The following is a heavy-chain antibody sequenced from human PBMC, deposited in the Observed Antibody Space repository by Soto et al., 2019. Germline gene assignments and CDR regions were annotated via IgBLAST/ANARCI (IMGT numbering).Heavy chain of an antibody. CDR2: INEDGSMT. CDR3: VTGFL. J-gene: IGHJ4*02. V-gene: IGHV3-74*01. CDR1: GFSFSNNW. Sequence: EVQLVESGGGLVQPGGSLRLSCAASGFSFSNNWMYWVRQAPGKGLVWVSRINEDGSMTSHADSVRGRFTISRDNARNSMYLHMNRIRGEDTAVYDCVTGFLWGQGTLVTVTS.